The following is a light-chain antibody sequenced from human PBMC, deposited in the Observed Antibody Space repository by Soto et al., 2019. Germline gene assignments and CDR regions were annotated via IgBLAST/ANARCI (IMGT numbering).Light chain of an antibody. V-gene: IGKV2-28*01. CDR2: LGS. Sequence: DIVMTQSPLSLPVTPGEPASISCRSSQSLLHSNGYNYLDWYLQKPGQSPQLLIFLGSNRASGVPDRFSGSGSGNNVTLKISRVEVEDVGVDCCMQALQTPPTFGQGTRLDTK. CDR3: MQALQTPPT. J-gene: IGKJ5*01. CDR1: QSLLHSNGYNY.